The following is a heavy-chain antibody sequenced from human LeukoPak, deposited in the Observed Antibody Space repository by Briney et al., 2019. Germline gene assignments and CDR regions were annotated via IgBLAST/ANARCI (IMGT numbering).Heavy chain of an antibody. CDR3: AKDGSGPYGSLFDP. J-gene: IGHJ5*02. CDR2: IWYDGSKT. D-gene: IGHD4-17*01. V-gene: IGHV3-33*06. Sequence: PGGSLRLSCAASGFTFSNYGMHWVRQALGKGLEWIAVIWYDGSKTHYADSVKGRFTISRDNSKSTLYLQMDSLRVEDTAVYYCAKDGSGPYGSLFDPWGQGTLVIVSS. CDR1: GFTFSNYG.